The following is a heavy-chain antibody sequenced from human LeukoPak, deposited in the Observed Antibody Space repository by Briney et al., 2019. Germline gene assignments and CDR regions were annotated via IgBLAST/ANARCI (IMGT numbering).Heavy chain of an antibody. D-gene: IGHD6-6*01. J-gene: IGHJ6*03. CDR3: ARGYSSSSSSLYYYYMDV. Sequence: SETLSLTCTVSGGSISSYYWSWIRQPAGKGLEWIGRIYTSGSTNYNPSLKSRVTMSVDTSKNQFSLKLSSVTAADTAVYYCARGYSSSSSSLYYYYMDVWGRGATVTVSS. V-gene: IGHV4-4*07. CDR1: GGSISSYY. CDR2: IYTSGST.